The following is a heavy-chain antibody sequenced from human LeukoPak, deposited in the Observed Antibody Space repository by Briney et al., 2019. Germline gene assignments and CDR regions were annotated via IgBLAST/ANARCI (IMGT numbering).Heavy chain of an antibody. J-gene: IGHJ4*02. V-gene: IGHV3-30-3*01. D-gene: IGHD7-27*01. Sequence: GGSLRLSCAASGFTFSSYAMHWVRQAPGKGPEWVAVVSYDGSNKYYADSVKGRFTISRDNSKNTLYLQMNSLRAEDAAVYYCATIGDRRTGELYRIDYWGQGTLVTVSS. CDR2: VSYDGSNK. CDR3: ATIGDRRTGELYRIDY. CDR1: GFTFSSYA.